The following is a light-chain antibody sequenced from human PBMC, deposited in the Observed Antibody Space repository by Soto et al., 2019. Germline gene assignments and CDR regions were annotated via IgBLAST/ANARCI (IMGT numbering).Light chain of an antibody. CDR2: AAS. Sequence: DIQMTQSPSSLSASVGDRVTITCRASQSISSYLNWYQQKPGKAPKLLIYAASSLQSGVPSRFSGSGSGTDFTLTISSPQPEDSATYYCQQSYSTPSTFGPGTKVDIK. CDR3: QQSYSTPST. CDR1: QSISSY. V-gene: IGKV1-39*01. J-gene: IGKJ3*01.